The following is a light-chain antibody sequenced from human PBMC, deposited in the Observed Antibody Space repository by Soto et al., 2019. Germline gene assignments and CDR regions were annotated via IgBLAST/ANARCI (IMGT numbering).Light chain of an antibody. CDR2: GAS. CDR3: QQYGGSPPVA. Sequence: EFVLTQSPGTLSLSPGERATISCRASQSVSSRYLAWYQQKPGQAPRLLIYGASNRATGIPDRFSGSGSGTDFTLTISGLEPEDFAVYYCQQYGGSPPVAFGQGTKVEIK. V-gene: IGKV3-20*01. J-gene: IGKJ1*01. CDR1: QSVSSRY.